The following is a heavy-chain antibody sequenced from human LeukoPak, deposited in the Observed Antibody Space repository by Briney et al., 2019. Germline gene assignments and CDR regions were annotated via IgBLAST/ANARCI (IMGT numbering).Heavy chain of an antibody. Sequence: TGGSLRLSCAASGFTFSSYAMSWVRQAPGKGLEWVSAISGSGGSTYYADSVKGRFTISRDNSKNTLYLQMNSLRAEDTAVYYCAKDHSIAAAGFLGYWGQGTLVTVSS. CDR1: GFTFSSYA. J-gene: IGHJ4*02. D-gene: IGHD6-13*01. CDR2: ISGSGGST. V-gene: IGHV3-23*01. CDR3: AKDHSIAAAGFLGY.